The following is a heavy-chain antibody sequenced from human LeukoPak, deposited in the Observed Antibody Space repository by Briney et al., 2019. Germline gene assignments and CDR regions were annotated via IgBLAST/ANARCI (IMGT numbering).Heavy chain of an antibody. CDR1: GFTFDEYA. D-gene: IGHD2/OR15-2a*01. CDR3: AKDLSSLFNSFNI. J-gene: IGHJ3*02. CDR2: ISADGTRT. Sequence: GGSLRLSCAASGFTFDEYATHWVRQAPGKGLEWVSLISADGTRTFNVASVKGRFTVSRDNNKNSLYLQMNNLRTEDTALYYCAKDLSSLFNSFNIWGQGTLVTVSS. V-gene: IGHV3-43*02.